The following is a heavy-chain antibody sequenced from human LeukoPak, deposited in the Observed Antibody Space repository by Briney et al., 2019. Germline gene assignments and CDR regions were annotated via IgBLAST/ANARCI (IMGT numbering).Heavy chain of an antibody. CDR1: GFTFDDYA. CDR3: AKDQDFDL. CDR2: ISWNSGEI. J-gene: IGHJ2*01. Sequence: GRSLRLSCAASGFTFDDYAMHWVRQAPGKGLEWVSGISWNSGEIGYADSVKGRFTISRDNAKNSLYLQMNSLRAEDTAFYYCAKDQDFDLWGRGTLVTVSS. V-gene: IGHV3-9*01.